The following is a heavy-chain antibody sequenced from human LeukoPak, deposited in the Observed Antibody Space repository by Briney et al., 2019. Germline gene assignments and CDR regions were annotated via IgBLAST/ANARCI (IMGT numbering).Heavy chain of an antibody. D-gene: IGHD3/OR15-3a*01. Sequence: PSETLSLTCTVSGGSISSAGYYWSWLRQPPGKGLEWIGYIYYSGSTYYNPSLKSRVTISVDTSKNQFSLRLSSVTAADTAVYFCARHPLIYYGMDVWGQGTTVTVSS. CDR3: ARHPLIYYGMDV. CDR2: IYYSGST. CDR1: GGSISSAGYY. J-gene: IGHJ6*02. V-gene: IGHV4-61*08.